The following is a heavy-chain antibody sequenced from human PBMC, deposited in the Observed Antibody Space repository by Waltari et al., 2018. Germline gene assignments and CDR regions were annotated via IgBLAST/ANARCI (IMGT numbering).Heavy chain of an antibody. Sequence: EVQLVESGGGLIQPGGSLRLSCAASGFTVSSNYMSWVRQAPGKGLEWVSVIYSGGSTYYADSVKGRFTISRDNSKNTLYLQMNSLRAEDTAVYYCASSTEYSSSWYYFDYWDQGTLVTVSS. V-gene: IGHV3-53*01. J-gene: IGHJ4*02. D-gene: IGHD6-13*01. CDR1: GFTVSSNY. CDR2: IYSGGST. CDR3: ASSTEYSSSWYYFDY.